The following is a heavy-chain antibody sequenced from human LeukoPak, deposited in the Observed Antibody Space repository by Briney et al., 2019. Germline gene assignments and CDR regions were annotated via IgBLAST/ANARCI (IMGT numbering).Heavy chain of an antibody. CDR2: ISSSSSYI. CDR3: ARTHDSSGYYYEGLDY. Sequence: GGSLRLSCAASGFAFSSYSMNWVRQAPGKGLEWVSSISSSSSYIYYADSVKGRFTISRDNAKNSLYLQMNSLKAEDTAVYYCARTHDSSGYYYEGLDYWGQGTLVTVSS. V-gene: IGHV3-21*01. D-gene: IGHD3-22*01. J-gene: IGHJ4*02. CDR1: GFAFSSYS.